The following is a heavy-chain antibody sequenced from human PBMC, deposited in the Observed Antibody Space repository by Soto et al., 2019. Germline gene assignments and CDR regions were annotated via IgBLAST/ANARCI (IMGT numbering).Heavy chain of an antibody. D-gene: IGHD5-12*01. CDR3: AREGVAPYYYYGMDV. J-gene: IGHJ6*02. CDR1: GYTFTRSG. V-gene: IGHV1-18*01. Sequence: QVQVVQSGAEVKKPGASVKVSCKASGYTFTRSGISWVRQAPGQGLDWMGWISTYNGDTNYAQTFQGRVTMTTDTSTSTVDMEVRSLRSDDTAVYYCAREGVAPYYYYGMDVWGQGTPVTVSS. CDR2: ISTYNGDT.